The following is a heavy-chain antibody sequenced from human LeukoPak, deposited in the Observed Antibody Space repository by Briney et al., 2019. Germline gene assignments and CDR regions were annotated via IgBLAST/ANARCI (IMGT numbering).Heavy chain of an antibody. J-gene: IGHJ2*01. V-gene: IGHV1-69*04. CDR1: GGTFSIYT. D-gene: IGHD2-8*01. CDR2: IIPILGIA. Sequence: SVKVSCKASGGTFSIYTISWVRQAPGQGLEWMGRIIPILGIANYAQKFQGRVTITADKSTSTAYMELSSLRSEDTAVYSCARDVDCTNGVCYTYWYFDLWGRGTLVTVSS. CDR3: ARDVDCTNGVCYTYWYFDL.